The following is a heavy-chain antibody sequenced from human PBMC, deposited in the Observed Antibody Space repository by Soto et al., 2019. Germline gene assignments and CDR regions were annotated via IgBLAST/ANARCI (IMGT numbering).Heavy chain of an antibody. J-gene: IGHJ3*02. V-gene: IGHV3-64*01. CDR2: ISSNGGST. D-gene: IGHD2-2*01. CDR3: ARQHCSSTSCYARSIGRGAFDI. CDR1: GFTFSSYA. Sequence: EVQLVESGGGLVQPGGSLRLSCAASGFTFSSYAMHWVRQAPGKGLEYVSAISSNGGSTYYANSVKGRFTISRDNSKNTLYLQMGSLRAEDMAVYDCARQHCSSTSCYARSIGRGAFDIWGQGTMVTVSS.